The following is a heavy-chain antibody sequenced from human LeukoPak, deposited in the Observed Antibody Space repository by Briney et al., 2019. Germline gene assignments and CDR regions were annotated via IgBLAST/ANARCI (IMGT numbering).Heavy chain of an antibody. CDR2: ITGGAGSP. CDR1: GFTFSSYA. D-gene: IGHD6-13*01. J-gene: IGHJ4*02. CDR3: AKTRGYSNSWYDY. V-gene: IGHV3-23*01. Sequence: GGSLRLSCAASGFTFSSYAMSWVRQAPGKGLEWVSGITGGAGSPYYADSVKGRFTISRDNSNTTLYLQMNSLRAEDTAVYYCAKTRGYSNSWYDYWGQGTLVTVSS.